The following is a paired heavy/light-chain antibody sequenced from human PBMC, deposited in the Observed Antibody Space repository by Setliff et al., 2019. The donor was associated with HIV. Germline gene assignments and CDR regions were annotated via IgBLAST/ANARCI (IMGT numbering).Heavy chain of an antibody. Sequence: QVQLQESGPGLVKPSQTLSLTCTVSGGSISSGSYYWSWIRQPAGKGLEWVGYIYTSGSTNYNSSLKSRVTISVDTSKNQFSLKLTSVTAADTAVYYCARSQLVEYSSSSGRYFDNWGQGTLVTVSS. CDR2: IYTSGST. V-gene: IGHV4-61*09. CDR3: ARSQLVEYSSSSGRYFDN. D-gene: IGHD6-6*01. J-gene: IGHJ4*02. CDR1: GGSISSGSYY.
Light chain of an antibody. CDR2: KAS. Sequence: DIQMTQSPSTLSASVGDRVTITCRASQSISNWLAWYQQKPGKAPKLLIYKASSLESGVPSRFSGSGSGTEFTLTISSLQPDDFATYYCQQYNSYWTFGQGTKVEIK. CDR1: QSISNW. CDR3: QQYNSYWT. V-gene: IGKV1-5*03. J-gene: IGKJ1*01.